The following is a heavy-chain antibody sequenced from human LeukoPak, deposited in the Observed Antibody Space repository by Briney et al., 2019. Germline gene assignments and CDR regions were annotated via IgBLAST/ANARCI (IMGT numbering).Heavy chain of an antibody. V-gene: IGHV3-30*02. J-gene: IGHJ5*02. CDR1: GFTFSSYG. D-gene: IGHD5-12*01. CDR3: AKPEGGYDHAGFDP. Sequence: GGSLRLSCAASGFTFSSYGMHWVRQAPGKGLEWVAFIRYDGSNKYYADSVKGRFTISRDNSKNTLYLQMNSLRAEDTAVYYCAKPEGGYDHAGFDPWGQGTLFTVFS. CDR2: IRYDGSNK.